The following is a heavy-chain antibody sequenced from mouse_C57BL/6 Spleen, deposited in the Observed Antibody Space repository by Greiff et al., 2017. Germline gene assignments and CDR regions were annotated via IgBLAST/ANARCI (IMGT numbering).Heavy chain of an antibody. CDR1: GFNIKDDY. J-gene: IGHJ2*01. D-gene: IGHD1-1*01. CDR3: TTGPTVVASDY. V-gene: IGHV14-4*01. Sequence: EVQLQQSGAELVRPGASVKLSCTASGFNIKDDYMHWVKQRPEQGLEWIGWIDPENGDTEYASKFQGKATITADTSSNTAYLQLSSLTSEDTAVYYCTTGPTVVASDYWGQGTTLTVSS. CDR2: IDPENGDT.